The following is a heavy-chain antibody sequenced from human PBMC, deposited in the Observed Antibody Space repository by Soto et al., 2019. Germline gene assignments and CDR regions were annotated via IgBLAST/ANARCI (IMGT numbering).Heavy chain of an antibody. J-gene: IGHJ5*01. CDR3: ARWVGGSMYDNSGKYDS. D-gene: IGHD3-22*01. CDR2: VAYDGSKT. Sequence: QVQLVESGGGGVQPGRSLRLTCAASGFTFSSNGMHWVRQAPGKGLEWVALVAYDGSKTYYGDSVRGRFTISRDNSENTLYLQMNCLRAEDTAVYYCARWVGGSMYDNSGKYDSWGQGTLVTVSS. CDR1: GFTFSSNG. V-gene: IGHV3-30*03.